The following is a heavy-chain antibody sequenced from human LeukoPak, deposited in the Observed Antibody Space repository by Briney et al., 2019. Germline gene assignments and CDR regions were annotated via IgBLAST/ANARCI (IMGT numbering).Heavy chain of an antibody. CDR1: GFSFRSYH. D-gene: IGHD2-2*01. CDR3: AKVPFSSTSTNNWFDP. J-gene: IGHJ5*02. V-gene: IGHV3-21*04. Sequence: KPGGSLRLSCAASGFSFRSYHMNWVRQAPGKGLELVSSINSVSSSIYYADSVKGRFTISRDNDKSSLYLQMNSLRAEDTAVYYCAKVPFSSTSTNNWFDPWGQGTLVTVSS. CDR2: INSVSSSI.